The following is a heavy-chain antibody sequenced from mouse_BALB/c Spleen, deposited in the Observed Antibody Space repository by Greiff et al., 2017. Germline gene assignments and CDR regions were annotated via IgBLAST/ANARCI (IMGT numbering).Heavy chain of an antibody. Sequence: EVQRVESGGGLVKPGGSLKLSCAASGFTFSDYYMYWVRQTPEKRLEWVATISDGGSYTYYPDSVKGRFTISRDNAKNNLYLQMSSLKSEDTAMYYCARALYGNSNYYAMDYWGQGTSVTVSS. J-gene: IGHJ4*01. CDR3: ARALYGNSNYYAMDY. V-gene: IGHV5-4*02. D-gene: IGHD2-1*01. CDR2: ISDGGSYT. CDR1: GFTFSDYY.